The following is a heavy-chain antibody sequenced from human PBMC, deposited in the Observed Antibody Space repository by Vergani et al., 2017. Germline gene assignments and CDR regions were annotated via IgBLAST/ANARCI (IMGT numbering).Heavy chain of an antibody. V-gene: IGHV3-7*01. J-gene: IGHJ5*02. D-gene: IGHD6-13*01. CDR1: GFTFSSYW. Sequence: EVQLVESGGGLVQPGGSLRLSCAASGFTFSSYWMSWVRQAPGKGLEWVANIKQDGSEKYYVDSVKGRFTISRDNAKNSLYLQMNSLRAEDTAVYYCARTIAAAGHSFNWFDPWGQGTLVTVSS. CDR2: IKQDGSEK. CDR3: ARTIAAAGHSFNWFDP.